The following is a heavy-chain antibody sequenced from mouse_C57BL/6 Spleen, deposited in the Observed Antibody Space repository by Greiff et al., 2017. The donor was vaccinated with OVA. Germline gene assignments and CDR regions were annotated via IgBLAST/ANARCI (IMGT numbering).Heavy chain of an antibody. CDR3: TRGGSGGYFDV. J-gene: IGHJ1*03. CDR2: IDPEDGDT. CDR1: GFNIKDYY. V-gene: IGHV14-1*01. D-gene: IGHD1-1*01. Sequence: VQLKQSGAELVRPGASVKLSCTASGFNIKDYYMHWVKQRPEQGLEWIGRIDPEDGDTEYAPKFQGKATMTADTSSNTAYLQLSSLTSEDTAVYYCTRGGSGGYFDVWGTGTTVTVSS.